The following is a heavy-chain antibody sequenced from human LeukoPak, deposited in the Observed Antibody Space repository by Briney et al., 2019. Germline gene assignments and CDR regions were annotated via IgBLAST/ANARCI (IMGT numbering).Heavy chain of an antibody. CDR3: ARGLRGYSYGYGYYYYMDV. CDR2: INQSGST. Sequence: PSETLSLTCAVYGGSFSGYHWSWIRQPPGKGLEWIGEINQSGSTNYNPSLKSRVTISVDTSKNQFSLKLSSVTAADTAVYYCARGLRGYSYGYGYYYYMDVWGKGTTVTVSS. V-gene: IGHV4-34*01. CDR1: GGSFSGYH. J-gene: IGHJ6*03. D-gene: IGHD5-18*01.